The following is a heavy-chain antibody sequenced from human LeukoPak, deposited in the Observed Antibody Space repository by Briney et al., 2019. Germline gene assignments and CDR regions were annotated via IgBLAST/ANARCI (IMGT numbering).Heavy chain of an antibody. D-gene: IGHD3-9*01. CDR2: INPSGGRT. V-gene: IGHV1-46*01. J-gene: IGHJ4*02. CDR1: GYTLTSYY. CDR3: ARALKNYDILTGYYFFDS. Sequence: ASVKVSCKASGYTLTSYYWSWVRQAPGQGLEWMGIINPSGGRTAYAQKFQGRVTMTTDTSTSTVYMELSSLRSEDTAVYYCARALKNYDILTGYYFFDSRGQGTLVTVSS.